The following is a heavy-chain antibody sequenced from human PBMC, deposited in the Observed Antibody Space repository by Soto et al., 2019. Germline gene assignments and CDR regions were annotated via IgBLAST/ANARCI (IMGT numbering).Heavy chain of an antibody. V-gene: IGHV1-18*01. J-gene: IGHJ5*02. CDR2: INTYNGKT. CDR1: GYIFTSYG. CDR3: ARDVVLVPAAMGSWFDP. Sequence: ASVKVSCKTSGYIFTSYGIGWARQAPGQGLEWMGWINTYNGKTNYAQNLQGRVTMTRDTSTSTVYMELSSLRSEDTAVYYCARDVVLVPAAMGSWFDPWGQGTLVTVSS. D-gene: IGHD2-2*01.